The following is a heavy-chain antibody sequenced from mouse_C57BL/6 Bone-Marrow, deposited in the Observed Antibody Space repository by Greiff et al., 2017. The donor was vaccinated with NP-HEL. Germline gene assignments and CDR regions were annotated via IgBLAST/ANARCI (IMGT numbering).Heavy chain of an antibody. Sequence: EVQGVESGGGLVQPGGSLSLSCAASGFTFTDYYMSWVRQPPGKALEWLAFIRNKANGYTTEYSASVKGRFTISRDNSQSILYLQMNALRAEDSATYYCARSIYYDYADDPFYAMDYWGQGTSGTVSS. J-gene: IGHJ4*01. CDR2: IRNKANGYTT. CDR3: ARSIYYDYADDPFYAMDY. V-gene: IGHV7-3*01. CDR1: GFTFTDYY. D-gene: IGHD2-4*01.